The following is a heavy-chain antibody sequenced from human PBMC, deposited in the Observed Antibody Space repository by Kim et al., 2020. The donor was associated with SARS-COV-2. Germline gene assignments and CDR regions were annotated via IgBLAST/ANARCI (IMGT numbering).Heavy chain of an antibody. CDR2: ISAYNGNT. J-gene: IGHJ6*02. V-gene: IGHV1-18*01. CDR1: GYTFTSYG. Sequence: ASVKVSCKASGYTFTSYGISWVRQAPGQGLEWMGWISAYNGNTNYAQKLQGRVTMTTDTSTSTAYMELRSLRSDDTAVYYCARAPTTVVTLYYYYYGMDVWGQGTTVTVSS. CDR3: ARAPTTVVTLYYYYYGMDV. D-gene: IGHD4-17*01.